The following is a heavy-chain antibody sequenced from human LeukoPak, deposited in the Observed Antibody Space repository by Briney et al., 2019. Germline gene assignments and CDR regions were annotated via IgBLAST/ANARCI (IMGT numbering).Heavy chain of an antibody. J-gene: IGHJ4*02. Sequence: GGSLRLSCAASGFTFSSYAMHWVRQAPGKGLEYVSAISSNGGSTYYANSVKGRFTISRDNSKNTLYLQMGSLRSEDMAVYYCAKVKVVGYSTFDYWGQGTLVTVSP. CDR1: GFTFSSYA. D-gene: IGHD3-22*01. CDR3: AKVKVVGYSTFDY. CDR2: ISSNGGST. V-gene: IGHV3-64*01.